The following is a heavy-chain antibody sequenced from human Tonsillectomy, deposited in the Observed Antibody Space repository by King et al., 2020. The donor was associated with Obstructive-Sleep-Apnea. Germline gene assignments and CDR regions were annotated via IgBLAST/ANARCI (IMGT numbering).Heavy chain of an antibody. CDR1: GGSISSSSYY. CDR3: ASCLDYDFLIGYYRAFDY. D-gene: IGHD3-3*01. Sequence: VPLQESGPGLVKPSETLSLTCTLSGGSISSSSYYWGWIRQPPGKGLEWIGSIYYSGSTYCNPSLKSRVTISVDTSKNQFSLKLSSVTAADTAVYYCASCLDYDFLIGYYRAFDYWGQGTLVTVSS. J-gene: IGHJ4*02. CDR2: IYYSGST. V-gene: IGHV4-39*07.